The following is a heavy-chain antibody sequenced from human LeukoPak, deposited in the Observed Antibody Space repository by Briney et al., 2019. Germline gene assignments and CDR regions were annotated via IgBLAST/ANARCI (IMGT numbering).Heavy chain of an antibody. CDR2: ISDDGSKR. CDR3: EKSLSSGYSYGSYYYYGLDV. D-gene: IGHD5-18*01. CDR1: GFSSSTYA. V-gene: IGHV3-30-3*02. J-gene: IGHJ6*02. Sequence: GGSLRLSCAAAGFSSSTYAMHWVRQAPGKGLEWVALISDDGSKRYHADSVKGRFTISRDNSKNTLSLQMNSLRGEDTAVYYCEKSLSSGYSYGSYYYYGLDVWGQGTTVTVSS.